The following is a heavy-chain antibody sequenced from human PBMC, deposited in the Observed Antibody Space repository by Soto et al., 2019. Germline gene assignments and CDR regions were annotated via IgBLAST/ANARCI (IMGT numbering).Heavy chain of an antibody. J-gene: IGHJ5*02. CDR1: GFTFSSYD. V-gene: IGHV3-13*01. CDR3: AREAITVGGTWWFDP. D-gene: IGHD6-19*01. Sequence: EVQLVESGGGLVQPGGSLRLSCAASGFTFSSYDMHWVRQAPGKGLEWVSGIDTGGATNYPDSVKGRFTISRENVKNSLYIQMKRRSAEDTAVYYCAREAITVGGTWWFDPWGQGTLVTVSS. CDR2: IDTGGAT.